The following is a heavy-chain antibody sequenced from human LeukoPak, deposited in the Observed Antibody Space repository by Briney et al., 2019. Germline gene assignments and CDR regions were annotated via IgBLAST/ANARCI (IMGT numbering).Heavy chain of an antibody. CDR3: ARKGYVWGSYRPDDAFDI. D-gene: IGHD3-16*02. J-gene: IGHJ3*02. V-gene: IGHV1-3*01. Sequence: GASVKVSCKASGYIFTTYAIHWVRQAPGERLEWMGWVDAGSGNTKYSQEFQGRITMTTDTSTSTAYMELRSLRSDDTAVYYCARKGYVWGSYRPDDAFDIWGQGTMVTVSS. CDR2: VDAGSGNT. CDR1: GYIFTTYA.